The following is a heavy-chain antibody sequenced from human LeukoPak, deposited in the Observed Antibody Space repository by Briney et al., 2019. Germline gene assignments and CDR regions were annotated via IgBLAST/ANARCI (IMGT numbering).Heavy chain of an antibody. CDR2: IGGSGGST. J-gene: IGHJ4*02. V-gene: IGHV3-23*01. Sequence: GGSLRLSCAASGFTFSSYAMYWVRQAPGKGLEWVSAIGGSGGSTYYADSVKGRFTISRDNSKNTLYLQMNSLRAEDTAVYYCAKAGIGGSSLFYFDYWGQGTLVTVSS. D-gene: IGHD6-6*01. CDR1: GFTFSSYA. CDR3: AKAGIGGSSLFYFDY.